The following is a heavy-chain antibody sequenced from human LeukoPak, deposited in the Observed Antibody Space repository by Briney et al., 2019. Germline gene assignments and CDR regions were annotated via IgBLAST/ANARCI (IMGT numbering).Heavy chain of an antibody. CDR2: IQNTGGT. CDR1: SASISSYY. CDR3: VKHGSGWSFDY. Sequence: PSETLSLTCTVSSASISSYYWGWIRQSPGKGLKWIGYIQNTGGTNYNPSLKSRVSISKDTSKNQFSLQVRSVTAADTAVYYCVKHGSGWSFDYWGQGTLVTVSS. D-gene: IGHD6-19*01. J-gene: IGHJ4*02. V-gene: IGHV4-59*01.